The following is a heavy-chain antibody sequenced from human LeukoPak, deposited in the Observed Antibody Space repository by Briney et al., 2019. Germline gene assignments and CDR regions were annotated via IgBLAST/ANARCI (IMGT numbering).Heavy chain of an antibody. V-gene: IGHV3-48*03. CDR1: GFTFSSYE. CDR3: ARARSSYGYGDAFDI. D-gene: IGHD5-18*01. J-gene: IGHJ3*02. CDR2: ISSSGSTI. Sequence: GGSLRLSCAASGFTFSSYEMNWVRQAPGKGLEWVSYISSSGSTIYYADSVEGRFTISRDNSKNTLYLQMNSLRAEDTAVYYCARARSSYGYGDAFDIWGQGTMVTVSS.